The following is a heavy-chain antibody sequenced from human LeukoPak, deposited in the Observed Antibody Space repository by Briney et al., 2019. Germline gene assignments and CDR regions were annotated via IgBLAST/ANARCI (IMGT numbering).Heavy chain of an antibody. D-gene: IGHD6-19*01. CDR2: IYYSGST. CDR3: ARWCYGSGWSVDP. CDR1: GGSISSYY. Sequence: PSETLSLTCTVSGGSISSYYWSWIRQPPGKGLEWVGYIYYSGSTNYNPSPKSRVTISVDTSKNQFSLKLSSVTAADTAVYYCARWCYGSGWSVDPWGQGTLVTVTS. J-gene: IGHJ5*02. V-gene: IGHV4-59*01.